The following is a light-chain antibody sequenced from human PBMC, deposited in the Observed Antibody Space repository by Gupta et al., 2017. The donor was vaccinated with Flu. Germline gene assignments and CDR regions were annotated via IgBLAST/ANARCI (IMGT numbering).Light chain of an antibody. J-gene: IGLJ2*01. CDR1: ASNIGLNY. V-gene: IGLV1-51*01. Sequence: QSVLTQPPSVSAAPGQWVTISCSGSASNIGLNYVSWYQHLPGTAPKLLIYVSHKRPSGIPDRFSGSKSGTSATLGITGLQTGDEADYYCGTWDNSLSEMVFGGGTKVTVL. CDR2: VSH. CDR3: GTWDNSLSEMV.